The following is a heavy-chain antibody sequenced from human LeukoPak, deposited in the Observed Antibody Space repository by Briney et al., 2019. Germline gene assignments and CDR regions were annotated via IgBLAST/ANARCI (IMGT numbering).Heavy chain of an antibody. Sequence: SETLSLTCAVSGGSISTYYWSWIRQPPGKGLEWIGYVYYSGSTNYNPSLKSRVTISIDTSKNQFSLKLSSVTAADTAVYYCASMFYYDSNGYRYYFDFWSQGALVTVSS. J-gene: IGHJ4*02. CDR3: ASMFYYDSNGYRYYFDF. CDR1: GGSISTYY. V-gene: IGHV4-59*01. CDR2: VYYSGST. D-gene: IGHD3-22*01.